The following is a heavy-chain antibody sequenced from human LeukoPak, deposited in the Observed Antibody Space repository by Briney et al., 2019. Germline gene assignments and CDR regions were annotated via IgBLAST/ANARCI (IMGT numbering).Heavy chain of an antibody. CDR2: ITSGSNYI. J-gene: IGHJ3*02. Sequence: PGGSLRLSCAASGFTFSDYTMNWVRQAPGKGLEWVSSITSGSNYIYYADSVKGRFTISRDNAKNSLYLQMNSLRAEDTAVYYCARAQGSSAPDAFDIWGQGTMVTVSS. CDR1: GFTFSDYT. V-gene: IGHV3-21*01. D-gene: IGHD2-2*01. CDR3: ARAQGSSAPDAFDI.